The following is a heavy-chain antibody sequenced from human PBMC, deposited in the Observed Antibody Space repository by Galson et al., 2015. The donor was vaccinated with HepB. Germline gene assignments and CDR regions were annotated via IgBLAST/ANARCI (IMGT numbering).Heavy chain of an antibody. Sequence: SVKVSCKASGGTFSSYDISWVRQAPGQGLEWMGGIIPIFGKANYAQKFQGRVTITADKSTSTAYMELSSLISEDAAVYYCARDRPEGYCSGGSCEPIDAFGIWVLGTLVTV. CDR3: ARDRPEGYCSGGSCEPIDAFGI. J-gene: IGHJ3*02. V-gene: IGHV1-69*06. CDR1: GGTFSSYD. D-gene: IGHD2-15*01. CDR2: IIPIFGKA.